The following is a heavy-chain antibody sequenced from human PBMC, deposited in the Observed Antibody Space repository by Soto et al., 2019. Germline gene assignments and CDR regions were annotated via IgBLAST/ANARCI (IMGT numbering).Heavy chain of an antibody. D-gene: IGHD3-22*01. J-gene: IGHJ3*02. CDR3: ARKPDVLYESSGYRILGAFDI. Sequence: HGESLKISCKGSGYSFTSYWIGWVRQMPGKGLEWMGIIYPGDSDTGYSPSFQGQVTISADKSISTAYLQWSSLKASDTAMYYCARKPDVLYESSGYRILGAFDIWGQGTMVTVSS. CDR1: GYSFTSYW. V-gene: IGHV5-51*01. CDR2: IYPGDSDT.